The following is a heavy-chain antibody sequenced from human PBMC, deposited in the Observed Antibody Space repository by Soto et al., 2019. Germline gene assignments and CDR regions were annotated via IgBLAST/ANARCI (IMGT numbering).Heavy chain of an antibody. D-gene: IGHD6-13*01. CDR1: GGTFSSYA. V-gene: IGHV1-69*13. J-gene: IGHJ4*02. CDR3: ARSAGYSSSWYPLGVRYFDY. CDR2: IIPIFGTA. Sequence: SVKVSCKASGGTFSSYAISWVRQAPGQGLEWMGGIIPIFGTANYAQKFQGRVTITADESTSTAYMELSSLRSEDTAVYYCARSAGYSSSWYPLGVRYFDYWGQGTLVTVSS.